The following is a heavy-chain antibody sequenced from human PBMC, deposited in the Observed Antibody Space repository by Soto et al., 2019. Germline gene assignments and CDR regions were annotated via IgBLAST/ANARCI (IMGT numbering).Heavy chain of an antibody. CDR3: AREGVTHAFDI. CDR2: INHSGST. D-gene: IGHD5-18*01. V-gene: IGHV4-34*01. Sequence: PSETLSLTCAVYGGSFSGYYWSWIRQPPGKGLEWIGEINHSGSTNYNPSLKSRVTISVDTSKNQFSLKLSSVTAADTAVYYCAREGVTHAFDIWGQGXMVTV. CDR1: GGSFSGYY. J-gene: IGHJ3*02.